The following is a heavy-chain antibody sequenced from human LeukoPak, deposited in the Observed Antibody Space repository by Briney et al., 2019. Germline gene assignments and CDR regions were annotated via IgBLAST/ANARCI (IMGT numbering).Heavy chain of an antibody. CDR3: ARALPEEDYYYGMDV. Sequence: SGTLPLTCTVSGGSISSSSYYWGWIRQPPGKGLEWIGSIYYSGSTYYNPSLKSRVTISVDTSKNQFSLKLSSVTAADTAVYYCARALPEEDYYYGMDVWGQGTTVTVSS. V-gene: IGHV4-39*01. J-gene: IGHJ6*02. CDR2: IYYSGST. CDR1: GGSISSSSYY.